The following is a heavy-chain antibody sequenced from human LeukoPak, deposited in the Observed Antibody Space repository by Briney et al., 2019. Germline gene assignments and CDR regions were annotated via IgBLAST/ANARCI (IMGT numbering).Heavy chain of an antibody. J-gene: IGHJ3*02. Sequence: GGSLRLSCAASGFTFSSYAMHWVRQAPGKGLEWVAVISYDGSNKYYADSVKGRFTISRDNSKNTLYLQMNSLRAEDTAVYYCARDHSLYSSGWGDGDAFDIWGQGTMVTVSS. CDR1: GFTFSSYA. D-gene: IGHD6-19*01. CDR2: ISYDGSNK. CDR3: ARDHSLYSSGWGDGDAFDI. V-gene: IGHV3-30*04.